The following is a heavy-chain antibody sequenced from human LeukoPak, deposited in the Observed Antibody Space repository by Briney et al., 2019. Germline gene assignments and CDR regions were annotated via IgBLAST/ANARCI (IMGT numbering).Heavy chain of an antibody. CDR2: MNPNSGNT. D-gene: IGHD5-24*01. CDR3: ARGVLEEYYYYYMDV. V-gene: IGHV1-8*01. J-gene: IGHJ6*03. CDR1: GYTFTSYD. Sequence: ASVKVSCKASGYTFTSYDINWVRQATGQGLEWMGWMNPNSGNTGYAQKFQGRVTITRNTSISTAYMELSSLRSEDTAVYYCARGVLEEYYYYYMDVWGKGTTVTVSS.